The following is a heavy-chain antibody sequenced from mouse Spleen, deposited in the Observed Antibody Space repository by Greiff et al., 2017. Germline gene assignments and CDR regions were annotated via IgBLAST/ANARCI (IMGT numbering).Heavy chain of an antibody. V-gene: IGHV1-82*01. CDR3: ARTPITTVVAHYFDY. J-gene: IGHJ2*01. D-gene: IGHD1-1*01. Sequence: QVQLQQSGPELVKPGASVKISCKASGYAFSSSWMNWVKQRPGKGLEWIGRIYPGDGDTNYNGKFKGKATLTADKSSSTAYMQLSSLTSEDSAVYFCARTPITTVVAHYFDYWGQGTTLTVSS. CDR2: IYPGDGDT. CDR1: GYAFSSSW.